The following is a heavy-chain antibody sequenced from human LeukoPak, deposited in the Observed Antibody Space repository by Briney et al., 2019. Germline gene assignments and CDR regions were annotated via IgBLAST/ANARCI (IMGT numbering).Heavy chain of an antibody. V-gene: IGHV3-21*01. D-gene: IGHD3-10*01. CDR2: ISSSSSCI. CDR3: AREYGSGSYPPDY. CDR1: GFTFSSYS. Sequence: GGSLRLSCAASGFTFSSYSMNWVRQAPGKGLEWVSSISSSSSCIYYADSVKGRFTISRDNAKNSLYLQMNSLRAEDTAVYYCAREYGSGSYPPDYWGQGTLVTVSS. J-gene: IGHJ4*02.